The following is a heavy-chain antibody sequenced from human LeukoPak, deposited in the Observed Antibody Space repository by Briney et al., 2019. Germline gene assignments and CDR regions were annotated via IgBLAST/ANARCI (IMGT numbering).Heavy chain of an antibody. CDR3: ARGDGGSDI. V-gene: IGHV4-34*01. D-gene: IGHD1-26*01. CDR2: INHSGST. CDR1: GGSFSGYY. J-gene: IGHJ3*02. Sequence: PSETLSLTCAVYGGSFSGYYWSWIRQPPGKGLEWIGEINHSGSTNYNPSLKSRVTISVETSKNQFSLKLSSVTAADTAVYYCARGDGGSDIWGQGTMVTVSS.